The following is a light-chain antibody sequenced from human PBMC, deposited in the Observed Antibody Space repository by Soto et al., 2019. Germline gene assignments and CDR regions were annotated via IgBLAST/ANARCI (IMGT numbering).Light chain of an antibody. CDR2: DAS. CDR1: QSIGRW. Sequence: DIQMTQSPSTLSASVGDSVTITCRASQSIGRWLAWYQQKPGAAPKLLIYDASSLQSGVPSRFSGSGSGTEFTLSISSLQPDDFATYYCQQYKGTFGQGTKV. CDR3: QQYKGT. J-gene: IGKJ1*01. V-gene: IGKV1-5*01.